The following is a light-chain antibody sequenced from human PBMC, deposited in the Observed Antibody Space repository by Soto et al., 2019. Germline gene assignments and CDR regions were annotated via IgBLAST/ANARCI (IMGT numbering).Light chain of an antibody. CDR3: SSYEGSDTKV. V-gene: IGLV2-8*01. CDR1: SDNVGGYNY. Sequence: QSVLTQPPSASGSPGQSVTISCTGTSDNVGGYNYVSWYQHHPGKAPKLIIYEVTKRPSGVPDRFSGSKSANTASLTVSGLQAEDEADYYCSSYEGSDTKVFGTGTKVTVL. J-gene: IGLJ1*01. CDR2: EVT.